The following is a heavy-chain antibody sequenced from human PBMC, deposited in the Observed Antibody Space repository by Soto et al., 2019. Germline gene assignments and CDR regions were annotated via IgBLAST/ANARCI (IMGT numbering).Heavy chain of an antibody. J-gene: IGHJ6*02. CDR2: ISYDGSNK. Sequence: QVQLVESGGGVVQPGRSLRLSCAASGFTFSSYAMPWVRQAPGKGLEWVAVISYDGSNKYYADSVKGRFTISRDNSKNTLYLQMNSLRAEDTAVYYCARATARLVYYYGMDVWGQWTTVTVSS. CDR1: GFTFSSYA. CDR3: ARATARLVYYYGMDV. V-gene: IGHV3-30-3*01. D-gene: IGHD4-4*01.